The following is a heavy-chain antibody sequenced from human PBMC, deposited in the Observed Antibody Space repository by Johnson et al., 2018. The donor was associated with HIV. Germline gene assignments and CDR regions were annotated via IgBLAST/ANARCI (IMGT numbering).Heavy chain of an antibody. V-gene: IGHV3-11*04. J-gene: IGHJ3*02. D-gene: IGHD2-21*02. Sequence: VQLVESGGGLVKPGGSLRLSCAASGFPFSDYYMTWIRQTPGKGLECLAYISTSGSSIYYTDSVKGRVTISRDNANNSLFLQMNSLRAEETAVYYCARAPRAVCEGDCYPNAFGIWGQGTMVTVSS. CDR1: GFPFSDYY. CDR3: ARAPRAVCEGDCYPNAFGI. CDR2: ISTSGSSI.